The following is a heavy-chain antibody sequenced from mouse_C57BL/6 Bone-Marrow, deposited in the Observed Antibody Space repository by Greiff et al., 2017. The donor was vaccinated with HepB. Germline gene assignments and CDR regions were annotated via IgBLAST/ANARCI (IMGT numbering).Heavy chain of an antibody. J-gene: IGHJ1*03. D-gene: IGHD1-1*01. V-gene: IGHV14-2*01. CDR2: IDPEDGET. Sequence: EVQLVESGAELVKPGASVKLSCTASGFNIKDYYMHWVKQRTEQGLEWIGRIDPEDGETKYAPKFQGKATITADTSSNTAYLQLSSLTSEDTAVYYWARSANTTVGDGYFDVWGTGTTVTVSS. CDR3: ARSANTTVGDGYFDV. CDR1: GFNIKDYY.